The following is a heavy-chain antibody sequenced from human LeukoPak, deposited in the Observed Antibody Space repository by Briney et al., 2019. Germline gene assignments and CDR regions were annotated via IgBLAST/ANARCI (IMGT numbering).Heavy chain of an antibody. CDR2: ISGSGGST. D-gene: IGHD1-26*01. CDR1: GFSFSSYA. J-gene: IGHJ4*02. Sequence: GGSLRLSCAASGFSFSSYAMSWVRQAPGPGLEGVSAISGSGGSTYYADSVKGRFTISRDNAKNTLSLQMNSLRAEDTAVYYCARDGGNYSPQDYWGQGTLVTVSS. CDR3: ARDGGNYSPQDY. V-gene: IGHV3-23*01.